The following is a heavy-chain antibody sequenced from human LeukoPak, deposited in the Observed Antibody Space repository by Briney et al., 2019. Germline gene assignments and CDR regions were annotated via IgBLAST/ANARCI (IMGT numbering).Heavy chain of an antibody. CDR2: IDWDDDK. CDR3: TRMPAAIGLAFDY. J-gene: IGHJ4*02. V-gene: IGHV2-70*11. Sequence: SGPALVKPTQTLTLTCTFSGFSLSTSGMCVSWIRQPPGKALEWLARIDWDDDKYYSTSLKTRLTISKDTSKNRVVLTMTNMDPVDTATYYCTRMPAAIGLAFDYWGQGTLVTVAS. CDR1: GFSLSTSGMC. D-gene: IGHD6-13*01.